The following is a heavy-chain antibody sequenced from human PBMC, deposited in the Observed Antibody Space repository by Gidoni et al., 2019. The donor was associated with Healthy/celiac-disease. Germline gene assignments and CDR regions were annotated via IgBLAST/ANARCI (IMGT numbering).Heavy chain of an antibody. J-gene: IGHJ6*02. D-gene: IGHD3-9*01. V-gene: IGHV4-34*01. CDR1: VGSFSGYY. CDR2: INHSGST. CDR3: ARSILTGYYYYGMDV. Sequence: QVQLQQWGAGLLKPSETLSLTCAAYVGSFSGYYWSWIRQPPGKGLEWIGEINHSGSTNYNPSLKSRVTISVDTSKNQFSLKLSSVTAADTAVYYCARSILTGYYYYGMDVWSQGTTVTVSS.